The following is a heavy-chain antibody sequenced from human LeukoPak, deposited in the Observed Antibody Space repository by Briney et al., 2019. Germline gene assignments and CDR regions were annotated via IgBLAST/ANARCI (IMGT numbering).Heavy chain of an antibody. Sequence: GGSLRLSCAASGFTFDDYAMFWVRQAPGKGLEWVSGISWDSRNIGYAASVKGRFTTSRDNGKNSLYLQMNSLRPDDTALYYCARGNRDSSGFYFYYGMDVWGPGSAVTVSS. CDR3: ARGNRDSSGFYFYYGMDV. CDR2: ISWDSRNI. CDR1: GFTFDDYA. V-gene: IGHV3-9*01. J-gene: IGHJ6*02. D-gene: IGHD6-19*01.